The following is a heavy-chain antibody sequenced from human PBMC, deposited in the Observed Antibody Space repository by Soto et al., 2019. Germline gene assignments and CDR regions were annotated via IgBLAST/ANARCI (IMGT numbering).Heavy chain of an antibody. V-gene: IGHV1-46*01. J-gene: IGHJ5*02. D-gene: IGHD3-10*01. CDR2: INPSGGST. CDR3: ARDRHPMVRGVKVNWFDP. Sequence: ASVKVSCKASGYTFTSYYMHWVRQAPGQGLEWMGIINPSGGSTIYTQKFQGRVTMTRDTSTSTVYMELSSLRSEDTAVYYCARDRHPMVRGVKVNWFDPWGQGTLVTVSS. CDR1: GYTFTSYY.